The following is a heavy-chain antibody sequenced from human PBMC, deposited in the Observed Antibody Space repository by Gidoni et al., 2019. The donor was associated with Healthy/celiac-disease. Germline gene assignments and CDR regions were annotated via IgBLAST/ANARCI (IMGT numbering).Heavy chain of an antibody. CDR2: MNPNSGNT. V-gene: IGHV1-8*01. Sequence: TFTSYDINWVRQATGQGLEWMGWMNPNSGNTGYAQKFQGRVTMTRNTSISTAYMELSSLRSEDTAVYYCARGSPGYDSSGYYGGVDYWGQGTLVTVSS. CDR1: TFTSYD. CDR3: ARGSPGYDSSGYYGGVDY. D-gene: IGHD3-22*01. J-gene: IGHJ4*02.